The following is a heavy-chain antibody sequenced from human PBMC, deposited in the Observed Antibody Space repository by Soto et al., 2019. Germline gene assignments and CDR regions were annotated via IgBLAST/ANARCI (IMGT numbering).Heavy chain of an antibody. CDR3: AREWTRTGSPLDY. CDR1: GFTFSSHW. Sequence: EVQLVESGGGLVQPGGSLRLSCAASGFTFSSHWMHWVRQAPGKGLVWVSRIKSDGSGTVYADSVKGRFTISRDNAKNALYLQMNSLIAEDTAVYYCAREWTRTGSPLDYWGQGTLVTVSS. J-gene: IGHJ4*02. CDR2: IKSDGSGT. V-gene: IGHV3-74*03. D-gene: IGHD3-10*01.